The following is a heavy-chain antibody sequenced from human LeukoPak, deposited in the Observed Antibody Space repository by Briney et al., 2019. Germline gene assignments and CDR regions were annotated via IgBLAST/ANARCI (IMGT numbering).Heavy chain of an antibody. Sequence: PGGSLRLSCAASGFTFSNYEMNWVRQAPGKGLEWVSAISGSGGSTYYADSVKGRFTISRDNSKNTLYLQMNSLRAEDPAVYYCAKQIWFGESPEFDYWGQGTLVPVSS. V-gene: IGHV3-23*01. CDR3: AKQIWFGESPEFDY. J-gene: IGHJ4*02. D-gene: IGHD3-10*01. CDR1: GFTFSNYE. CDR2: ISGSGGST.